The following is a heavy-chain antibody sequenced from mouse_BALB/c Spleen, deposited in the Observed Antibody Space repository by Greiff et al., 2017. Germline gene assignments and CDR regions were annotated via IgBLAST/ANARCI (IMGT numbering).Heavy chain of an antibody. Sequence: VQLQESGAELARPGASVKMSCKASGYTFTSYKMHWVKQRPGQGLEWIGYINPSSGYTNYNQKFKDKATLTADKSSSTAYMQLSSLTSEDSAVYYCARGWGYDDWYFDVWGAGTTVTVSS. J-gene: IGHJ1*01. CDR2: INPSSGYT. CDR3: ARGWGYDDWYFDV. V-gene: IGHV1-4*01. CDR1: GYTFTSYK. D-gene: IGHD2-14*01.